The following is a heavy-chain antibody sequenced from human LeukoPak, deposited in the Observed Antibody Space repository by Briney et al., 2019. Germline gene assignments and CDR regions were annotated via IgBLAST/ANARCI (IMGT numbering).Heavy chain of an antibody. V-gene: IGHV4-34*01. D-gene: IGHD4-23*01. CDR2: INHSGST. J-gene: IGHJ4*02. CDR3: GGVGYLRWYPNY. CDR1: GGSFSGYY. Sequence: PSETLSLTCAVYGGSFSGYYWSWIRQPPGKGLEWIGEINHSGSTNYNPSLKSRVTISVDTSKNQFSLKLSSVTAADTAVYYCGGVGYLRWYPNYGGQGTLAT.